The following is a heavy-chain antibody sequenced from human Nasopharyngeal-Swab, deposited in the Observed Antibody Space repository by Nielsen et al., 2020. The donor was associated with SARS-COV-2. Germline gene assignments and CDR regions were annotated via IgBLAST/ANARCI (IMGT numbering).Heavy chain of an antibody. Sequence: ASVKVSCKASGYTFTGYYLHWVRQAPGQGLEWMGRINPNSGGTKYAQKFQGRVTMTRDTSISTAYMELSRLRSDDTAVYYCARVYSRSFEYWGQGTQVTVSS. CDR1: GYTFTGYY. V-gene: IGHV1-2*06. CDR2: INPNSGGT. J-gene: IGHJ4*02. D-gene: IGHD6-6*01. CDR3: ARVYSRSFEY.